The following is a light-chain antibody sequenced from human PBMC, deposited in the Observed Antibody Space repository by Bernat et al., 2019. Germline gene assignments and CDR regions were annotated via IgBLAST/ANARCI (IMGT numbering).Light chain of an antibody. J-gene: IGKJ1*01. CDR1: QTISSW. CDR2: KAS. V-gene: IGKV1-5*03. Sequence: DIQMTQSPSTLSASVGDRVTITCRANQTISSWLAWYQQRPGKAPNLLIHKASSLQSGVPSRFSGSGSGTEFTLTISSLQPDDSATYYCQQYNSYSPTFGQGTKVEIK. CDR3: QQYNSYSPT.